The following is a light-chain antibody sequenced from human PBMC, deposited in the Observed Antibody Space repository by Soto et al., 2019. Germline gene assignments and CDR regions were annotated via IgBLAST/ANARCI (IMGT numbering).Light chain of an antibody. CDR3: QQRSTWPT. CDR1: ESVDFH. J-gene: IGKJ5*01. CDR2: DAS. V-gene: IGKV3-11*01. Sequence: EVVMTQAPATLSVSPGEGVTLSCRASESVDFHLAWYQQKPGQAPRILIYDASVRATGTQARFSGSGSGTAFTLTIRSLAPEDFALDYCQQRSTWPTCGQGTRLDIK.